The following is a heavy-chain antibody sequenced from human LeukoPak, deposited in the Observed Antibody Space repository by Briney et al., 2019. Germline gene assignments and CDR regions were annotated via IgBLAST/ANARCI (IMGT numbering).Heavy chain of an antibody. Sequence: VASVKVSCKASGYSFTDYDFSWVRQAPGQGLEWLGWVSIYNDNTNYAREFQDRITMTTDTSTSTAYMELRSLRSDDTAVYYCAREEYQLLGTLYYYYGMDVWGQGTTVTVSS. J-gene: IGHJ6*02. V-gene: IGHV1-18*01. D-gene: IGHD2-2*01. CDR3: AREEYQLLGTLYYYYGMDV. CDR2: VSIYNDNT. CDR1: GYSFTDYD.